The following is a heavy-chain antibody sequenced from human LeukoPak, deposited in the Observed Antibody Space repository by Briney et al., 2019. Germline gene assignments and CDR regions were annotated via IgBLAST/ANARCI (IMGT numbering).Heavy chain of an antibody. CDR2: ISYDGSNK. CDR3: AREGPRGNSQFDY. Sequence: GGSLRLSCAASGFTFSSYAMHWVRQAPGKGLEWVAVISYDGSNKYYADSVKGRFTISRDNSKNTLYLQMNSLRAEDTAIYYCAREGPRGNSQFDYWGQGTLVTVSS. D-gene: IGHD2/OR15-2a*01. J-gene: IGHJ4*02. CDR1: GFTFSSYA. V-gene: IGHV3-30-3*01.